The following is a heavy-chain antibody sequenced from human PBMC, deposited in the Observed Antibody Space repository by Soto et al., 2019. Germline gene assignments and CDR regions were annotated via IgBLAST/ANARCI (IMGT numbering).Heavy chain of an antibody. J-gene: IGHJ5*02. V-gene: IGHV1-69*13. CDR1: GGTFSSYA. CDR3: ARVVATVAAGYNWFDP. D-gene: IGHD5-12*01. Sequence: SVKVSCKASGGTFSSYAISWVRQAPGQGLEWMGGIIPIFGTANYAQKFQGRVTITADESTSTACMELSSLRSEDTAVYYCARVVATVAAGYNWFDPWGQGTLVTVSS. CDR2: IIPIFGTA.